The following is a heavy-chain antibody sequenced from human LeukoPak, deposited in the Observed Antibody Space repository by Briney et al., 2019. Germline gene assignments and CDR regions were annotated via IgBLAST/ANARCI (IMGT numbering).Heavy chain of an antibody. CDR1: GFAFSSYW. J-gene: IGHJ4*02. V-gene: IGHV3-7*01. CDR3: ARDRRDIVVVPAAGGDY. Sequence: QAGGSLRLSCAASGFAFSSYWMSWVRQAPGKGLEWVANIKQDGSEKYYVDSVKGRFTISRDNAKNSLYLQMNSLRAEDTAVYYCARDRRDIVVVPAAGGDYWGQGTLVTVSS. CDR2: IKQDGSEK. D-gene: IGHD2-2*01.